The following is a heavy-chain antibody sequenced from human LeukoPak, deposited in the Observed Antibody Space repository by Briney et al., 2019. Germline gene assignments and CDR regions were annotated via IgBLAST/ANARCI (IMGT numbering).Heavy chain of an antibody. Sequence: SETLSLTCTVSGGSISSSSYYWGWIRQPPGKGLEWIGSVYYSGSTYYNPSLKSRVTISVDTSKNQFSLKLSSVTAADTAVYYCARPSDRFDPWGQGTLVTVSS. CDR2: VYYSGST. CDR3: ARPSDRFDP. J-gene: IGHJ5*02. CDR1: GGSISSSSYY. V-gene: IGHV4-39*01.